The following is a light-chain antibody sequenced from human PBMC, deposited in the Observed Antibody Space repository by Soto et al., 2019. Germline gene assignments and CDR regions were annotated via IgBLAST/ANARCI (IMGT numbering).Light chain of an antibody. CDR1: ESISHY. J-gene: IGKJ3*01. V-gene: IGKV1-39*01. Sequence: DIPMTQSPPSLFAAVGDRVTITCRTRESISHYLNWYQQKAGKAPSLLIYAASNLLRGVPSKFSGSGSGTVFTLTISSLQPEDFATYFCQQTYSSPFTFGPGTKVAIK. CDR3: QQTYSSPFT. CDR2: AAS.